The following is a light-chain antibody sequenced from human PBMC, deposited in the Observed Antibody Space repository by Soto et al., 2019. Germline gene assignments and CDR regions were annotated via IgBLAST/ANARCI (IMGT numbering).Light chain of an antibody. CDR3: QQYFSQFPT. CDR1: QNIHKW. J-gene: IGKJ1*01. CDR2: DIS. V-gene: IGKV1-5*01. Sequence: DIQMTQSPSTLSASVGDRVTITCRPSQNIHKWLAWYQERPGRAPKLLMYDISTLESGVPSRFSGGGSGPDFTLTITNLQPEDFATYYCQQYFSQFPTFGQGTKVEIK.